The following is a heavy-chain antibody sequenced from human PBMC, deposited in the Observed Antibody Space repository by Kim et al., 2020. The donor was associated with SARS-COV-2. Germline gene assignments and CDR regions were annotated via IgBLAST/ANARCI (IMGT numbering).Heavy chain of an antibody. D-gene: IGHD3-22*01. J-gene: IGHJ4*02. CDR3: ARDGLYYDSSGFDY. V-gene: IGHV1-69*01. Sequence: AQKFQGRVTITADESTSTAYMELSSLRSEDTAVYYCARDGLYYDSSGFDYWGQGTLVTVSS.